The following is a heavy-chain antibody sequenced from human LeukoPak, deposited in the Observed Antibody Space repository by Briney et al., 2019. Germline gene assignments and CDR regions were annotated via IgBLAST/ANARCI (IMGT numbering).Heavy chain of an antibody. D-gene: IGHD6-19*01. J-gene: IGHJ4*02. CDR2: ISYDGSNK. V-gene: IGHV3-30-3*01. CDR3: ARIVAGFDY. Sequence: GRSLRLSCAASGFTFSSYAMHWVRQAPGKGLEWVAVISYDGSNKYYADSVKGRFTISRDNSKNTLYLQMNSLRAEDTAVYYCARIVAGFDYWGQGTLATVSS. CDR1: GFTFSSYA.